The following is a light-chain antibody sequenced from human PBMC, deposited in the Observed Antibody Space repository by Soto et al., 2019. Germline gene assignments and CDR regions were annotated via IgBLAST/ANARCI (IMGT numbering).Light chain of an antibody. Sequence: EIVLTQSPGTLSLSPGERATLSCRASQNVDTNYLAWYQQKPGQAPRIINFGASGSATGIPDRFSGSGSGTEFTLTISSLEPEDCAVYYCQQYGSLSWTFGQGTKVEIK. CDR3: QQYGSLSWT. V-gene: IGKV3-20*01. J-gene: IGKJ1*01. CDR1: QNVDTNY. CDR2: GAS.